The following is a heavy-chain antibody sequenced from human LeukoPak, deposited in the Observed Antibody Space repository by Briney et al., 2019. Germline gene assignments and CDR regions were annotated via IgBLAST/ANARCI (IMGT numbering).Heavy chain of an antibody. CDR2: INPNSGGT. D-gene: IGHD2-15*01. J-gene: IGHJ4*02. Sequence: GASVKVSCKASGYTFTSYGISWVRQAPGQGLEWMGWINPNSGGTNYAQKFQGRVTMTRDTSISTAYMELSRLRSDDTAVYYCARDCSGGSCYSRGDYWGQGTLVTVSS. V-gene: IGHV1-2*02. CDR3: ARDCSGGSCYSRGDY. CDR1: GYTFTSYG.